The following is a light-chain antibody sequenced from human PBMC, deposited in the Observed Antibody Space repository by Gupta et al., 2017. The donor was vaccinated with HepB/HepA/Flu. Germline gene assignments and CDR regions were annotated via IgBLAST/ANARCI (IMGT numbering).Light chain of an antibody. V-gene: IGKV1-33*01. CDR2: DAS. CDR1: QDINNY. CDR3: QQYDDLPIFT. J-gene: IGKJ3*01. Sequence: IQMTQSPSSLSASVGDRVTITCQASQDINNYLNWYQQKPGKAPKLLISDASNLEAGVPSRFSGSGSGTHXIFTISXLQPEDIATYYCQQYDDLPIFTFGXGTKVEIK.